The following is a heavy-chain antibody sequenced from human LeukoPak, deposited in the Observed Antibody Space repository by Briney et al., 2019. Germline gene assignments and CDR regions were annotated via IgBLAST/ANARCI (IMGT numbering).Heavy chain of an antibody. D-gene: IGHD5-18*01. Sequence: GGSLRLSCAASGFTFASYGMHWVRQAPGKGLEWVAVISYDGSNKYYADSVKGRFTISRDNSKNTLYLQMNSLRAEDTAVYYCARENSYGYTDYWGQGTLVTVSS. CDR2: ISYDGSNK. CDR1: GFTFASYG. CDR3: ARENSYGYTDY. J-gene: IGHJ4*02. V-gene: IGHV3-30*03.